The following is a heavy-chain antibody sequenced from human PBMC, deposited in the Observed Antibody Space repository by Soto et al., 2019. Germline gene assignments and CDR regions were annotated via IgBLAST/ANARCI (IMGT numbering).Heavy chain of an antibody. CDR3: ASGIQLWLRRINNGYSG. J-gene: IGHJ4*02. Sequence: QVQLVQSGAEVKKPESSVKVSCKAPGGTFSTYAISWVRQAPGQGLEWMGGIIPMFGTANYAQRFQDRVTITAAEYTNTVDMELSSLRSEDTAVYFCASGIQLWLRRINNGYSGWGQGTLVTVSS. CDR2: IIPMFGTA. V-gene: IGHV1-69*12. D-gene: IGHD5-18*01. CDR1: GGTFSTYA.